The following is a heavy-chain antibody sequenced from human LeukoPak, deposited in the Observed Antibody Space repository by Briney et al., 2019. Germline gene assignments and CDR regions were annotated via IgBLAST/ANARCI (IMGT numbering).Heavy chain of an antibody. CDR3: AKLIGYAFDI. V-gene: IGHV3-23*01. CDR1: GFTFSSYA. D-gene: IGHD3-16*01. CDR2: ISGSGGST. Sequence: GGSLRLSCAASGFTFSSYAMSWVRQAPGKGLGWVSAISGSGGSTYYADSVEGRFTISRDNSKNTLYLQMNSLRAEDTAVYYCAKLIGYAFDIWGQGTMVTVSS. J-gene: IGHJ3*02.